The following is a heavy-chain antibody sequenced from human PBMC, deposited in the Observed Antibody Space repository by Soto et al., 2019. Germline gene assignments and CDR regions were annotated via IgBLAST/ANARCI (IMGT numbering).Heavy chain of an antibody. Sequence: GASVKVSCKASGYTFTSYGISWVRQAPGQGLEWMGWISAYNGNTNYAQKLQGRVTMTTDTSTSTAYMELRSLRSDDTAVYYCARDVDTAMDSYYYYGMDVWGQGTTVTVS. D-gene: IGHD5-18*01. CDR3: ARDVDTAMDSYYYYGMDV. V-gene: IGHV1-18*01. J-gene: IGHJ6*02. CDR1: GYTFTSYG. CDR2: ISAYNGNT.